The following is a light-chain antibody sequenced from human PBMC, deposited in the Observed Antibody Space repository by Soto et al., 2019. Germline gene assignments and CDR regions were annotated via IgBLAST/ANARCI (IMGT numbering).Light chain of an antibody. V-gene: IGLV2-14*01. Sequence: QSALTQPASVSGSAGQSITISCSGTMRDVGAYNLVSWYQQHPGTAPKLIIYEVRNRPSGISSRFSGSRSGNTASLTISGLQSEYEGDYYFSAYTARSTLVFGGGTQLTVL. CDR1: MRDVGAYNL. J-gene: IGLJ3*02. CDR3: SAYTARSTLV. CDR2: EVR.